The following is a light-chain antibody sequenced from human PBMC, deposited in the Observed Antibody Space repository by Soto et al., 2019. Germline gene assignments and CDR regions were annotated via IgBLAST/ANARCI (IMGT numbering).Light chain of an antibody. CDR3: SAYAGSIFV. Sequence: QSALTQPPSASGSPGQSVTISCTGSSSDVGRYNHVSWYQQHPGKAPKLIIFDVDKRPSGVLDRFSGSKSVNTASLSVSGLQAEDEADYYCSAYAGSIFVFGTGTKVTVL. CDR2: DVD. CDR1: SSDVGRYNH. J-gene: IGLJ1*01. V-gene: IGLV2-8*01.